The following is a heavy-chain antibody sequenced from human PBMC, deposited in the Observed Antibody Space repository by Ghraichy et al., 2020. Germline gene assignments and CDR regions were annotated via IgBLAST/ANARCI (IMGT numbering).Heavy chain of an antibody. J-gene: IGHJ4*02. CDR3: AREIDQLRYFDS. CDR2: IFHSGST. Sequence: SETLSLTCAVSGDSIISNNWWSWVRQPPGKGLEWIGEIFHSGSTNYNPSLKSRITISLDKSKKQFSLKMTSVTAADTAVYYCAREIDQLRYFDSWGQGTLVTVSS. D-gene: IGHD2-2*01. V-gene: IGHV4-4*02. CDR1: GDSIISNNW.